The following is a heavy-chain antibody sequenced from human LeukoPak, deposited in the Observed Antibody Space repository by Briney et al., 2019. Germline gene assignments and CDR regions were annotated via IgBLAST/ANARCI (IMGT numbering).Heavy chain of an antibody. CDR3: ARDLDYYDSSASNFKYWYFDL. CDR2: IYHSGST. D-gene: IGHD3-22*01. V-gene: IGHV4-38-2*02. J-gene: IGHJ2*01. CDR1: GGSISSGYY. Sequence: SETLSLTCTVSGGSISSGYYWGWIRQPPGKGLEWIGSIYHSGSTYYNPSLKSRVTISVDTSKNQFSLKLSSVTAADTAVYYCARDLDYYDSSASNFKYWYFDLWGRGTLVTVSS.